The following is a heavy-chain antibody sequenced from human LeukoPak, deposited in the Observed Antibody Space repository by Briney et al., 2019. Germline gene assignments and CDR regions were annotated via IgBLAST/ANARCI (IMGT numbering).Heavy chain of an antibody. CDR1: GASISSSTFF. CDR3: ARQRVRNWFDP. V-gene: IGHV4-39*01. CDR2: ISYSGTT. J-gene: IGHJ5*02. Sequence: SETLSLTCTVSGASISSSTFFWGWIRQPPGKGLEWIASISYSGTTYYTPSLSSRLTISVDTTENQFALRLTSVTAADTATYFCARQRVRNWFDPWGQGALVTVSS.